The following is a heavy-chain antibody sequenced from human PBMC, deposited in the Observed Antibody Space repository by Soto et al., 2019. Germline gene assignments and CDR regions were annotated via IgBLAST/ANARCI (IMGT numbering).Heavy chain of an antibody. CDR3: ARGYCGGGGCYLRRAAFDV. CDR2: INPSSTHI. D-gene: IGHD2-15*01. Sequence: EVQLVESGGGLVVPGGSLSLSCVASGITFSSYHMSWVRQAPGKGLEWVSSINPSSTHIYYADSVRGRFAISRDHSKNSLYLQMNSLRTEAAAVYYCARGYCGGGGCYLRRAAFDVWGQGTLVTVSS. J-gene: IGHJ3*01. CDR1: GITFSSYH. V-gene: IGHV3-21*01.